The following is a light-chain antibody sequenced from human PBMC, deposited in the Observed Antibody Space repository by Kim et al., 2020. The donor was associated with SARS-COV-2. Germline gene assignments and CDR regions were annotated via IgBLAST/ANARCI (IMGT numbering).Light chain of an antibody. CDR3: QQYSNWPPVT. Sequence: EIVMTQSPATLSVSPGERVTLSCRASQSISSDLAWYQQKPGQAPRLLIYDASTRPTGIPARFSGSGSGSDFTLTISSLQSEDFAVYYCQQYSNWPPVTFGQGTKVEIK. CDR2: DAS. J-gene: IGKJ1*01. CDR1: QSISSD. V-gene: IGKV3-15*01.